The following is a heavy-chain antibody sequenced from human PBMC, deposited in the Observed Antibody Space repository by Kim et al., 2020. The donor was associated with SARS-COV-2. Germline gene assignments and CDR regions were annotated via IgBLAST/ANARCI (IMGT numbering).Heavy chain of an antibody. CDR1: GYSFSSYW. J-gene: IGHJ4*02. D-gene: IGHD2-15*01. CDR3: ARRIEDIVVVVAATPSTYHFDY. CDR2: IYPGDSDT. Sequence: GESLKISCKGSGYSFSSYWIGWVRQMPGKGLEWMGIIYPGDSDTRYSPSFQGQVTISADKSISTAYLQWSSLKASDTAMYYCARRIEDIVVVVAATPSTYHFDYWGQGTLVTVSS. V-gene: IGHV5-51*01.